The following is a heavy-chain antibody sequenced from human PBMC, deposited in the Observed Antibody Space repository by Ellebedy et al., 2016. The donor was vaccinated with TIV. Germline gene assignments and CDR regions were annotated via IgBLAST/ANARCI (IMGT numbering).Heavy chain of an antibody. CDR3: ARGYYDFWSGYYTDSAFDI. CDR2: INHSGST. V-gene: IGHV4-34*01. CDR1: GGSSSGYY. J-gene: IGHJ3*02. D-gene: IGHD3-3*01. Sequence: MPSETLSLTCAVYGGSSSGYYWSWIRQSPGKGLEWIGEINHSGSTNYNPSLKSRVTISVDTSKNQFSLKLSSVTAADTAVYYCARGYYDFWSGYYTDSAFDIWGQGTMVTVSS.